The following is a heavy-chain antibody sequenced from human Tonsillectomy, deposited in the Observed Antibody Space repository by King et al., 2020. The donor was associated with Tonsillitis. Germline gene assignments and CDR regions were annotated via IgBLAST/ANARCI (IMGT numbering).Heavy chain of an antibody. CDR3: AKDGDDYSDNSGYYYALGY. Sequence: QLVQSGGGLVQPGGSLRLSCAASGFTFSSYAMSWVRQAPGKGLEWVSAISGSGGSTYYADSVKGRFTISRDNSKNTLYLQMNSLRAEDTAVYYCAKDGDDYSDNSGYYYALGYWGQGTLVTVSS. V-gene: IGHV3-23*04. CDR2: ISGSGGST. CDR1: GFTFSSYA. D-gene: IGHD3-22*01. J-gene: IGHJ4*02.